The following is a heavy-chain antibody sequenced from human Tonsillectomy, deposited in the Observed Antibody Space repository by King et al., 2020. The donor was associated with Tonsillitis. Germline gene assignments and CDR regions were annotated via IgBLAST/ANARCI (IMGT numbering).Heavy chain of an antibody. D-gene: IGHD1-1*01. J-gene: IGHJ6*02. Sequence: QLVESGGDVVQPGRSLRLSCAASGFVFSSYGMHWVRQAPGKGLAWVAITSYDGSSKYFADSVKGRFTISRDNSKNTLYLQMNSLRPEDTAVYYCAKVRGVWTNWNDGMDVWGQGTTVTVSS. CDR3: AKVRGVWTNWNDGMDV. CDR2: TSYDGSSK. V-gene: IGHV3-30*18. CDR1: GFVFSSYG.